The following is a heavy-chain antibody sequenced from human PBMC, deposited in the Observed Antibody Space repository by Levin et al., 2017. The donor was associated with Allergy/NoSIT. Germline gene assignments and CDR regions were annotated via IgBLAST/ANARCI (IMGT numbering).Heavy chain of an antibody. Sequence: GGSLRLSCAASGFTFSSYSMNWVRQAPGKGLEWVSSISSSSSYIYYADSVKGRFTISRDNAKNSLYLQMNSLRAEDTAVYYCARVSDYYDSSGYYYGNLDYWGQGTLVTVSS. J-gene: IGHJ4*02. CDR2: ISSSSSYI. D-gene: IGHD3-22*01. V-gene: IGHV3-21*01. CDR3: ARVSDYYDSSGYYYGNLDY. CDR1: GFTFSSYS.